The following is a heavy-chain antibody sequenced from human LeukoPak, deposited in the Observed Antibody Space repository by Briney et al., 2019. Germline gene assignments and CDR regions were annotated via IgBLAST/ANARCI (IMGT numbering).Heavy chain of an antibody. CDR2: IWYDGSNK. Sequence: GGSLRLSCAAPGFTFSSYGMHWVRQAPGKGLEWVAVIWYDGSNKYYADSVKGRFTISRDNSKNTLYLQMNSLRAEDTAVYYCARDYCGGDCYPTTGGQGTLVTVSS. D-gene: IGHD2-21*02. J-gene: IGHJ4*02. V-gene: IGHV3-33*01. CDR3: ARDYCGGDCYPTT. CDR1: GFTFSSYG.